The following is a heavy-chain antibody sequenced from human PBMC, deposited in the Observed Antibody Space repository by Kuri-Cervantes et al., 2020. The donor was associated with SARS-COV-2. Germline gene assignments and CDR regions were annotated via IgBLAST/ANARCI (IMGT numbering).Heavy chain of an antibody. CDR1: GFTFSSYA. CDR2: ISSSSTI. V-gene: IGHV3-69-1*01. Sequence: ETLSLTCAASGFTFSSYAMTWVRQAPGKGLGWVSSISSSSTIYYADSVKGRFTISRDNAKNPLYLQMSSLRAEDTAVYYCARDLYDSSGYYSPHVFDYWGQGTLVTVSS. CDR3: ARDLYDSSGYYSPHVFDY. J-gene: IGHJ4*02. D-gene: IGHD3-22*01.